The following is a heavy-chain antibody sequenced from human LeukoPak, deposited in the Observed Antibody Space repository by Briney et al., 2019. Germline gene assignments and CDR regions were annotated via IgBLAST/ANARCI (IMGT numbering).Heavy chain of an antibody. J-gene: IGHJ4*02. CDR3: ARDEIFLEWLF. CDR1: GYTFTGYY. D-gene: IGHD3-3*01. CDR2: INPNRGGT. V-gene: IGHV1-2*06. Sequence: ASVKVSCKASGYTFTGYYMHWVRQAPGQGLEWMGRINPNRGGTNYAQKFQGRVTMTRDTSISTAYMELSRLRSDDTAVYYCARDEIFLEWLFWGQGTLVTVSS.